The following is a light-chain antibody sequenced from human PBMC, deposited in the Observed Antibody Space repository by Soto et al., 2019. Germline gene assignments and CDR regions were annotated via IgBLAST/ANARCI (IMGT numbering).Light chain of an antibody. V-gene: IGKV1-39*01. CDR2: AAS. Sequence: DIHMTPSPSSVQRSXGDEVPTTXXASQSISSYLDWYQQKPGKAPKLLIYAASRLQSGVPSRFSGSGSGTDFTLTISSLQPEDFATYYCQQSYSTLLTFGGGTKVDIK. CDR1: QSISSY. CDR3: QQSYSTLLT. J-gene: IGKJ4*02.